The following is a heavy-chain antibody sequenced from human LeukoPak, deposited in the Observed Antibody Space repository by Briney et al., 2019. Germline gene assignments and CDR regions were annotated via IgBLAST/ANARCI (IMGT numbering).Heavy chain of an antibody. Sequence: GGSLRLSCAASGFTFSSYAMSWVRQAPGKGLEWVSAISGSGGSTYYADSVKGQFTISRDNSKNTLYLQMNSLRAEDTAVYYCAKGRDSSGYYCAFDIWGQGTMVTVSS. J-gene: IGHJ3*02. CDR1: GFTFSSYA. D-gene: IGHD3-22*01. CDR2: ISGSGGST. CDR3: AKGRDSSGYYCAFDI. V-gene: IGHV3-23*01.